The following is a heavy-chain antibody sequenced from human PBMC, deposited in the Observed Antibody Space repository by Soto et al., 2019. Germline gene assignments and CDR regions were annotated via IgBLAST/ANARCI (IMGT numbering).Heavy chain of an antibody. CDR2: IYYSGST. CDR3: ASTHTYYYDSSGYHTHWFDP. J-gene: IGHJ5*02. D-gene: IGHD3-22*01. Sequence: SETLSLTCTVSGGSISSYYWSWIRQPPGKGLEWIGYIYYSGSTNYNPSLKSRVTISVDTSKNQFSLKLSSVTAADTAVYYCASTHTYYYDSSGYHTHWFDPWGQGALVTVSS. V-gene: IGHV4-59*01. CDR1: GGSISSYY.